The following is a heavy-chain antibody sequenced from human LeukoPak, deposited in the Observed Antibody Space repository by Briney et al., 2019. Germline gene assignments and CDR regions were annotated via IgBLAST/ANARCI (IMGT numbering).Heavy chain of an antibody. V-gene: IGHV3-30*03. CDR1: GFTFSSYG. CDR2: ISYDGSNK. J-gene: IGHJ6*02. CDR3: ARDRMTTVTGYYYGMDV. D-gene: IGHD4-4*01. Sequence: GGSLRLSCAASGFTFSSYGMHWVRQAPGKGLEWVAVISYDGSNKYYADSVKGRFTISRDNSKNTLYLQMNSLRAEDTAVYYCARDRMTTVTGYYYGMDVWGQGTTVTVSS.